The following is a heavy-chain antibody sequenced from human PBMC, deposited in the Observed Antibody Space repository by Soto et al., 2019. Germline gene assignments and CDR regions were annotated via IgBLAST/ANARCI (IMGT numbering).Heavy chain of an antibody. CDR1: GGSISSGGYY. D-gene: IGHD6-13*01. V-gene: IGHV4-31*03. Sequence: QVQLQESGPGLVKPSQTLSLTCTVSGGSISSGGYYWSWIRQHPGKGLEWIGYIYYSGSTYYNPSPKRRVTISVATSKNQFSRKLSSVTAADTAVYYCARDLLAAAGTGGFDPWGQGTLVTVSS. J-gene: IGHJ5*02. CDR2: IYYSGST. CDR3: ARDLLAAAGTGGFDP.